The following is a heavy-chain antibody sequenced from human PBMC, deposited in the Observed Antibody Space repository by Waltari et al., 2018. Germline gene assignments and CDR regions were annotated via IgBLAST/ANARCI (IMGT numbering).Heavy chain of an antibody. CDR2: IYPGDSET. J-gene: IGHJ4*02. Sequence: EVQLVQSGAEVKKPGESLKISCKASGYSFTSHWIGWARQMPGEGLEWMGIIYPGDSETRYSPSFRGQATVSADRSISTAYLQWSRLEASDTAIYYCVRRVGIAVAGTHFDYWGQGTLVTVSS. V-gene: IGHV5-51*01. CDR1: GYSFTSHW. CDR3: VRRVGIAVAGTHFDY. D-gene: IGHD6-19*01.